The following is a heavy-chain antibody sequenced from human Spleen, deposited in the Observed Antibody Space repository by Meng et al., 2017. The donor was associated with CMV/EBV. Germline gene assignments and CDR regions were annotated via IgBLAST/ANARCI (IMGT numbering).Heavy chain of an antibody. CDR3: VRSSAWVRTGFDP. CDR1: GGSISTSGYY. J-gene: IGHJ5*02. CDR2: IGHSGFT. D-gene: IGHD6-19*01. Sequence: PQLQELGSGLVRPSEALSLTCSASGGSISTSGYYWGWIRQPPGKGLEWIGSIGHSGFTYYTPSLKSRVTVSIDTSRNQFSLWLTSVTAADTAVYYCVRSSAWVRTGFDPWGQGTLVTVSS. V-gene: IGHV4-39*01.